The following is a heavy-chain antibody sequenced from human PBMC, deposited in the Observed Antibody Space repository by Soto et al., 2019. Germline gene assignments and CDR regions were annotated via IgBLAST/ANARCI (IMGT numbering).Heavy chain of an antibody. CDR1: VYSFTSYW. Sequence: PGESRKISCKGSVYSFTSYWISWVRQMPGKGLEWMGRIDPSDSYTNYSPSFQGHVTISADKSISTAYLQWSSLKASDTAMYYCARHGYSGYDYYYYYGMDVWGQGTTVTVSS. V-gene: IGHV5-10-1*01. CDR3: ARHGYSGYDYYYYYGMDV. D-gene: IGHD5-12*01. CDR2: IDPSDSYT. J-gene: IGHJ6*02.